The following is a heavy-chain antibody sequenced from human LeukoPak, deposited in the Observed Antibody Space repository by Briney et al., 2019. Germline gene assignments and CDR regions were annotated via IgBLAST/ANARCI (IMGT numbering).Heavy chain of an antibody. CDR2: IKSKTDGGTT. CDR1: GFTFSNAW. D-gene: IGHD5-18*01. Sequence: GGSLRLSCAASGFTFSNAWMSWVRQAPGKGLEWVGRIKSKTDGGTTDYAAPVKGRFTISRDDSKNTLYLQMNSLKTEDTAVYYCTTDWTYGYSYGFDYWGQGTLVTVSS. V-gene: IGHV3-15*01. J-gene: IGHJ4*02. CDR3: TTDWTYGYSYGFDY.